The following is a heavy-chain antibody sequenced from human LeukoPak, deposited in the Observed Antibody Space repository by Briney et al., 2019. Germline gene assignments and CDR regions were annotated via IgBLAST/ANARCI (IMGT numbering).Heavy chain of an antibody. D-gene: IGHD2-15*01. J-gene: IGHJ5*02. CDR3: TSASPLGYCSGGSCYNNWFDP. CDR2: IRSKASGGTT. V-gene: IGHV3-49*03. Sequence: GRSLRLSCTASGFTFGDYAMSWFRQAPGKWLEWVGFIRSKASGGTTEYAASVKGRFTISRDDSKSIAYLQMNRLKTEDTAVYYCTSASPLGYCSGGSCYNNWFDPWGQGTLVTASS. CDR1: GFTFGDYA.